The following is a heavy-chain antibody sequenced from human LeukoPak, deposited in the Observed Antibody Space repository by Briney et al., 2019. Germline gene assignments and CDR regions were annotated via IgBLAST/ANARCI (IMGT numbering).Heavy chain of an antibody. CDR3: AKDPCTDGVCYTSSYYGMDV. Sequence: GGSLRLSCAASGFTFSSCAMSWVRQAPGKGLEWVSVISGSSLSAYYADSVKGRFTISRDNSKNTLYLQMNSLGVEDTAVYYCAKDPCTDGVCYTSSYYGMDVWGLGTTVTVSS. CDR2: ISGSSLSA. V-gene: IGHV3-23*01. CDR1: GFTFSSCA. J-gene: IGHJ6*02. D-gene: IGHD2-8*01.